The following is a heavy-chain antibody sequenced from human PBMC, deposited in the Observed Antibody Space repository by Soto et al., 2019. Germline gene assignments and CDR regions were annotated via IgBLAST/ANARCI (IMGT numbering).Heavy chain of an antibody. J-gene: IGHJ4*02. D-gene: IGHD1-1*01. V-gene: IGHV1-2*02. CDR1: GYTFTGYY. CDR2: INPNSGGT. Sequence: ASVKVSCKASGYTFTGYYMHWVLQAPGQGLEWMGWINPNSGGTNYAQKFQGRVTMTRDTSISTAYMELSRLRSDDTAVYYCAKDGEHDWNTNDYWGQGTLVTVSS. CDR3: AKDGEHDWNTNDY.